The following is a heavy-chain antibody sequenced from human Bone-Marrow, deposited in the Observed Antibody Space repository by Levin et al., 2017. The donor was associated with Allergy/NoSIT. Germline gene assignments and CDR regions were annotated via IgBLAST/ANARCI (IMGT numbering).Heavy chain of an antibody. Sequence: GESLKISCAASGFTFSSYGMHWVRQAPGKGLEWVAVIWYDGSNKYYADSVKGRFTISRDNSKNTLYLQMNSLRAEDTAVYYCARGHMTTVTTTRIGGTKDAFDIWGQGTMVTVSS. J-gene: IGHJ3*02. D-gene: IGHD4-11*01. CDR2: IWYDGSNK. CDR3: ARGHMTTVTTTRIGGTKDAFDI. V-gene: IGHV3-33*01. CDR1: GFTFSSYG.